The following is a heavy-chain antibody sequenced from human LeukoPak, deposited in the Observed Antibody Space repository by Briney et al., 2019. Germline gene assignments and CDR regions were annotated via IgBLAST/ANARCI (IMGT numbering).Heavy chain of an antibody. D-gene: IGHD2-2*01. CDR2: IYYSGST. CDR1: GGSISSGDYY. V-gene: IGHV4-30-4*08. CDR3: AREVGYEVLNFDY. J-gene: IGHJ4*02. Sequence: TLSLTCTVSGGSISSGDYYWSWIRQPPGKGLEWIGYIYYSGSTYYNPSLKSRVTISVDTSKNQFSLKLSSVTAADTAVYYCAREVGYEVLNFDYWGQGTLVTVSS.